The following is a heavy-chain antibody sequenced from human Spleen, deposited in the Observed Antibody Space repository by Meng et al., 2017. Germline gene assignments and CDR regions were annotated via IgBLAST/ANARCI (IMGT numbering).Heavy chain of an antibody. J-gene: IGHJ3*02. CDR2: INAVFGTT. CDR3: ARGGWELLFSDAFDI. D-gene: IGHD1-26*01. V-gene: IGHV1-69*13. Sequence: SVKVSCKALGGIFSNYVIGWVRQAPGQGLEWMGGINAVFGTTNYAQKFQDRVTITSDESTSTVYMELTRLTSEDTAVYYCARGGWELLFSDAFDIWGQGTMVTVSS. CDR1: GGIFSNYV.